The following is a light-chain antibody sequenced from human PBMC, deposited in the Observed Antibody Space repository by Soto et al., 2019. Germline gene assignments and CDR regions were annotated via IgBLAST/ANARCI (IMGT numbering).Light chain of an antibody. Sequence: DIQLTQSPSFLSASVGDRVTITCRASQDISSHSAWYQQKPGKAPKLLVYAASTLQIGVPPRFSGSGSGTEFTLTISNVQPEDFAIYYCQQVNSYPITFGQGTRLDLK. CDR3: QQVNSYPIT. J-gene: IGKJ5*01. V-gene: IGKV1-9*01. CDR1: QDISSH. CDR2: AAS.